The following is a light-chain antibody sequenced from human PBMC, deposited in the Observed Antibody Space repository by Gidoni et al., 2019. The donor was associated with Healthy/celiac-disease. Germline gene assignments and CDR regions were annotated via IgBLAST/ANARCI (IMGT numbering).Light chain of an antibody. CDR1: QGISSY. CDR2: AAS. V-gene: IGKV1-9*01. Sequence: DIQLTQSPSFLSASVGDRVTITCRASQGISSYFAWYQQKPGKAPKLLIYAASTLQSGVPSWFSGSRSGAEFTLTISSLQPEDFATYYCQQLNSYPRFTFGPGTKVDIK. CDR3: QQLNSYPRFT. J-gene: IGKJ3*01.